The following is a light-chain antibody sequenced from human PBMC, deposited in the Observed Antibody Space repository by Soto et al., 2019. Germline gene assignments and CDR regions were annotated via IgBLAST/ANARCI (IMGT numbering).Light chain of an antibody. V-gene: IGLV1-40*01. CDR1: SSNIGAGYD. CDR2: GNS. CDR3: QSYDSSLSAV. Sequence: QSVLTQPPSVSGAPGQRGTISCTGSSSNIGAGYDVHWYQQLPGTAPKLTISGNSNRPSGVPDRFSGSKSGTSASLAITGLQAEDEAEYYCQSYDSSLSAVFGGGTKRTVL. J-gene: IGLJ2*01.